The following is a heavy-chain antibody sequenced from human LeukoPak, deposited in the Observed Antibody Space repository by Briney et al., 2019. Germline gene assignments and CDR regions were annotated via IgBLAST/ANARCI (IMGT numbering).Heavy chain of an antibody. CDR2: MNPNSGNT. V-gene: IGHV1-8*01. CDR3: ARATGKDILTGRKLDN. D-gene: IGHD3-9*01. CDR1: GYTFTSYD. J-gene: IGHJ4*02. Sequence: ASVKVSCKASGYTFTSYDINWVRQATGQGLEWMGWMNPNSGNTGYAQKFQGRVTMTRNTSISIAYVELSSLRSDDTAVYYCARATGKDILTGRKLDNWGQGTLVTVSS.